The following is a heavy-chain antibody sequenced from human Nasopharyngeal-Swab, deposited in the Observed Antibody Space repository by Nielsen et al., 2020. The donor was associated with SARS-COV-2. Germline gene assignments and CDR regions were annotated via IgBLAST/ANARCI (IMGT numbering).Heavy chain of an antibody. D-gene: IGHD3-10*01. CDR2: ISWKSGNM. CDR1: GFSFDDYT. CDR3: AKTMVRGDFYYFLDV. Sequence: GGSLRLSCVASGFSFDDYTMHWVRQAPGKGLEWVSGISWKSGNMGYADSVKGRFTISRDNAKNSVYLQMNSLRPEDTALYYCAKTMVRGDFYYFLDVWGKGPRSPSP. J-gene: IGHJ6*03. V-gene: IGHV3-9*01.